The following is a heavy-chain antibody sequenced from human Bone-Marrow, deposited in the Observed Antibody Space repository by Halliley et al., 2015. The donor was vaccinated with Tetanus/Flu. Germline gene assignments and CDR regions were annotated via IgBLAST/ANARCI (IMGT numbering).Heavy chain of an antibody. V-gene: IGHV3-20*03. CDR3: AREARPLSGYSSNWYTGAWYFDF. D-gene: IGHD6-13*01. Sequence: STGYADSVKGRFTTSRDNANNSLYLQMSGLRAEDTAVYYCAREARPLSGYSSNWYTGAWYFDFWGQGALVTVSP. J-gene: IGHJ4*02. CDR2: ST.